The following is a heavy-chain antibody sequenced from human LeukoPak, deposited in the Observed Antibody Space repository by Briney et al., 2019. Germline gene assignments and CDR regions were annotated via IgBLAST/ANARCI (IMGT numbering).Heavy chain of an antibody. J-gene: IGHJ4*02. D-gene: IGHD1-7*01. CDR3: AKVRQLELLPHY. V-gene: IGHV3-30*02. CDR1: GFTFSSYG. CDR2: IRYDGSNK. Sequence: RGSLRLSCAASGFTFSSYGMHWVRQAPGKGLEWVAFIRYDGSNKYYADSVKGRFTISRDNSKNTLYLQMNSLRAEDTAVYYCAKVRQLELLPHYWGQGTLVTVSS.